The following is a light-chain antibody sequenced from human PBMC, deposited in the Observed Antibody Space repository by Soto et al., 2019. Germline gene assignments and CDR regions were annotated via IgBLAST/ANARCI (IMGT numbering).Light chain of an antibody. CDR1: QSLLDSDDGITY. CDR3: MQRIRFALT. CDR2: TVS. J-gene: IGKJ4*02. Sequence: DFVMTQSPVSLSVTPGEPASISCRSSQSLLDSDDGITYLDWFLQKPGQSPQLLIYTVSYRASGVPDRFSGRGAGTDFTLEMSGGEADDVGVYYCMQRIRFALTFGGGTKVEIK. V-gene: IGKV2-40*01.